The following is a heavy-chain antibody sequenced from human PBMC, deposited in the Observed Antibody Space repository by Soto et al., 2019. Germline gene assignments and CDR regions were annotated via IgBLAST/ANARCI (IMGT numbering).Heavy chain of an antibody. CDR2: IYYRGGT. V-gene: IGHV4-31*03. CDR3: ARFAKEENPKLESWYAFDF. J-gene: IGHJ4*02. Sequence: VQLQESGPGLVKPSQTLSLTCTVSGGSIRRGGYFWSWVRQQPGKGLEWIGHIYYRGGTSYNPSIERRVAMSVDTSKNDFTLKVISVTAADTAIYYCARFAKEENPKLESWYAFDFWGRGTLVTVSS. D-gene: IGHD6-13*01. CDR1: GGSIRRGGYF.